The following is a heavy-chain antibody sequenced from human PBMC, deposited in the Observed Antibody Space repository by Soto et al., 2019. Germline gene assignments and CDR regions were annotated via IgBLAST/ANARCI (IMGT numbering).Heavy chain of an antibody. CDR1: GFTFSSYA. CDR2: ISYDGSNK. V-gene: IGHV3-30-3*01. J-gene: IGHJ6*02. CDR3: ASGKDTAMVPYYYYGMDV. D-gene: IGHD5-18*01. Sequence: LRLSCAASGFTFSSYAMHWVRQAPGKGLEWVAVISYDGSNKYYADSVKGRFTISRDNSKNTLYLQMNSLRAEDTAVYYCASGKDTAMVPYYYYGMDVWGQGTTVTVSS.